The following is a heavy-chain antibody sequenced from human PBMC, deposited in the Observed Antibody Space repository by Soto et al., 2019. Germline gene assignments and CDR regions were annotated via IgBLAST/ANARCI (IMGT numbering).Heavy chain of an antibody. CDR2: VGWNGGDI. D-gene: IGHD2-2*01. CDR3: AKDRAVVVPVSTSYFHYYGLDV. CDR1: GFTLDDYT. V-gene: IGHV3-9*01. J-gene: IGHJ6*02. Sequence: GGSLRLSCAASGFTLDDYTMHWVRQAPGEGLEWVAGVGWNGGDIVYADSVKGRFTVSRDNTKNSLYLEMNSLRTEDTAIYYCAKDRAVVVPVSTSYFHYYGLDVWGQGTTVTVSS.